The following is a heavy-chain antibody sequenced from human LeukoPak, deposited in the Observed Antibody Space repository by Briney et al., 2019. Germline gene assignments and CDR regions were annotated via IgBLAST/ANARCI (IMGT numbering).Heavy chain of an antibody. Sequence: PSETLSLTCTVSGGPISSYYWSWIRQPAGKGLEWIGRIYTSGSTNYNPSLKSRVTMSVDTSKNQFSLKLSSVTAADTAVYYCARLMGYCSGGSCYPRAFDIWGQGTMVTVSS. CDR1: GGPISSYY. D-gene: IGHD2-15*01. CDR3: ARLMGYCSGGSCYPRAFDI. CDR2: IYTSGST. V-gene: IGHV4-4*07. J-gene: IGHJ3*02.